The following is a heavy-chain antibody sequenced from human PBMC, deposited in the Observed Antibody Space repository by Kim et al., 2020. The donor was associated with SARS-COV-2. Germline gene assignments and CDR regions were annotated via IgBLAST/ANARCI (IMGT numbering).Heavy chain of an antibody. CDR3: ARLDLGYCSGGSCYPSY. D-gene: IGHD2-15*01. CDR1: GFTFSSYA. CDR2: ISGSGGST. Sequence: GGSLRLSCAASGFTFSSYAMSWVRQAPGKGLEWVSAISGSGGSTYYADSVKGRFTISRDNSKNTLYLQMNSLRAEDTAVYYCARLDLGYCSGGSCYPSYWGQGTLVTVSS. J-gene: IGHJ4*02. V-gene: IGHV3-23*01.